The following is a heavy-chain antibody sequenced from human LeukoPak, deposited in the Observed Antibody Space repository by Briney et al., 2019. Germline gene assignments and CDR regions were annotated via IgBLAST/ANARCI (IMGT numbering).Heavy chain of an antibody. V-gene: IGHV1-69*04. J-gene: IGHJ5*02. CDR1: GGTFSSYA. Sequence: SVKVSCKASGGTFSSYAMSRGRQAPGQGLEWMGRIIPILGIANYAQKFKGRVTITADKSTSTAYMEMSSLRSEDTAVYYCARDEPPSLPSQFYPWGQVTLVTVSS. CDR2: IIPILGIA. CDR3: ARDEPPSLPSQFYP. D-gene: IGHD1-14*01.